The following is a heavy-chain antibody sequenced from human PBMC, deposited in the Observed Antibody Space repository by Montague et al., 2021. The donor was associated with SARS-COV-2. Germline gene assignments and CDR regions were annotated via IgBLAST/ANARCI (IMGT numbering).Heavy chain of an antibody. CDR3: ARSDLSVIVLVVYATRGGYFDL. CDR1: GGSISSSSYY. D-gene: IGHD2-8*02. CDR2: IYYSGSA. V-gene: IGHV4-39*07. Sequence: SETLSLTCTVSGGSISSSSYYWGWIRQPPGKGLEWIGSIYYSGSAYYNPSLKSRVTISVDTSKNQFSLKLSSVTAADTAVYYCARSDLSVIVLVVYATRGGYFDLWGRGTLVTVSS. J-gene: IGHJ2*01.